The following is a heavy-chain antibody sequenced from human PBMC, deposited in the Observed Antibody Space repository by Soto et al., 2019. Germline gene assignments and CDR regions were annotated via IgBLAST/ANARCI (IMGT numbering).Heavy chain of an antibody. CDR1: GGSMSAFS. CDR3: AGDYGSGTGSYRFDF. J-gene: IGHJ4*02. CDR2: IYNSGRT. V-gene: IGHV4-59*01. Sequence: SETLSLTCTVSGGSMSAFSWSWIRQPPGRGLEWIGYIYNSGRTVYNPSLKSRLTISMDTSKSQFSLRLTSVTAADAAIYYCAGDYGSGTGSYRFDFWGQGTMVTVSS. D-gene: IGHD3-10*01.